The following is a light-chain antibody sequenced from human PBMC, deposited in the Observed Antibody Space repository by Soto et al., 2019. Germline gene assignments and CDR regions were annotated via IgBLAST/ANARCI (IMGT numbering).Light chain of an antibody. CDR1: QSVSSY. V-gene: IGKV3-11*01. CDR2: DAS. Sequence: EIVLTQSPATLSLSPGESATLSCRSSQSVSSYLAWYQQKPGQAPRLLIYDASNRATGIPARFSGSGSGTDFTLTISSLEPEDFAVYYCQQRSKWPPLTFGQGTRLEIK. J-gene: IGKJ5*01. CDR3: QQRSKWPPLT.